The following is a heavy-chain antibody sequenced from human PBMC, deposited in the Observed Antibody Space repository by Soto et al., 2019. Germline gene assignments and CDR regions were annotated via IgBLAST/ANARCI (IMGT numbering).Heavy chain of an antibody. CDR3: AHESSWLVSFDY. Sequence: QITLKESGPTLVKPTQTLTLTCTFSGFSLSTSGVGVGWIRQPPGKALEWLALIYWDDDKRYSPSLKSRLTITKDTSKNQVVLTMTNMNPVDTATYYCAHESSWLVSFDYWGQGTLVTVSS. CDR2: IYWDDDK. CDR1: GFSLSTSGVG. D-gene: IGHD6-19*01. V-gene: IGHV2-5*02. J-gene: IGHJ4*02.